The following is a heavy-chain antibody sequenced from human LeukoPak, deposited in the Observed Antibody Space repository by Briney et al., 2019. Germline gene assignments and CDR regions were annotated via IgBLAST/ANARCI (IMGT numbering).Heavy chain of an antibody. D-gene: IGHD5-12*01. Sequence: GGSLRLSCAASGFTFSSYGMHWARQAPGKGLEWVAVISYDGSNKYYADSVKGRFTISRDNSKNTLYLQMNSLRAEDTAVYYCAKEAYSGYDPEIHFDYWGQGTLVTVSS. V-gene: IGHV3-30*18. CDR2: ISYDGSNK. J-gene: IGHJ4*02. CDR3: AKEAYSGYDPEIHFDY. CDR1: GFTFSSYG.